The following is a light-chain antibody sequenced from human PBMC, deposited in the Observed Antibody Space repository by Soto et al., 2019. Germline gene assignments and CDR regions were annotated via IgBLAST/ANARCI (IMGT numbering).Light chain of an antibody. CDR3: QQRSNWAYT. J-gene: IGKJ2*01. V-gene: IGKV3-11*01. Sequence: EIVLTQSPATLSLSPGDRATISCRASQSVSSYLAWYQQKPGQAPRLLIYDASNRATGIPARFSGSGSGTDFTLTISSLEPEDFAVYYCQQRSNWAYTFGQGTKLEIK. CDR2: DAS. CDR1: QSVSSY.